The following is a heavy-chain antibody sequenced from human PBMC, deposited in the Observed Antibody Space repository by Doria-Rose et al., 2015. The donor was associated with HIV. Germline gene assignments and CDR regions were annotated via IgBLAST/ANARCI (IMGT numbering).Heavy chain of an antibody. Sequence: VQLVQSGGGLVRPGGSLRLSCATSGFTFSSHRINWVRQAPGKGLEWVSPISSTSAYINYADSVRGRFTISRDNARNSLYLQMDSLRAEDTAVYYCATGVTLDYWGQGPLVTVSS. D-gene: IGHD3-10*01. J-gene: IGHJ4*02. V-gene: IGHV3-21*01. CDR1: GFTFSSHR. CDR3: ATGVTLDY. CDR2: ISSTSAYI.